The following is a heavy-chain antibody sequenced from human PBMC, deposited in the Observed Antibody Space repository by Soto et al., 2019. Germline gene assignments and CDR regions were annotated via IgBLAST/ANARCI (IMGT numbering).Heavy chain of an antibody. CDR1: GGSISGHY. CDR2: VHYSGST. J-gene: IGHJ4*02. V-gene: IGHV4-59*08. D-gene: IGHD3-10*01. Sequence: SETLSLTCTVSGGSISGHYCSWIRQPPGKGLEWIGYVHYSGSTNYNPSLKSRVTISVDTSKNQFSLKLNSMTAADTAVYYCARHNYGSGSTYFDYWGQGTLVTVSS. CDR3: ARHNYGSGSTYFDY.